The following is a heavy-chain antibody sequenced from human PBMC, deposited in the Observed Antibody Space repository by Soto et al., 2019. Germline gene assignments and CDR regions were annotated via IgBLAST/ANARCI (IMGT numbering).Heavy chain of an antibody. Sequence: QVQLQESGPGLVKPSETVSLTCAVSGGSISDYHWSWIRQSAGKGLEWIGRIYSNGNSNHNPSLKSRATMSVDTSRNQFFLKLSSVTAADTAVYYCARERGDNWIYEVEWGQGTLVTVSS. J-gene: IGHJ4*02. V-gene: IGHV4-4*07. D-gene: IGHD1-7*01. CDR1: GGSISDYH. CDR3: ARERGDNWIYEVE. CDR2: IYSNGNS.